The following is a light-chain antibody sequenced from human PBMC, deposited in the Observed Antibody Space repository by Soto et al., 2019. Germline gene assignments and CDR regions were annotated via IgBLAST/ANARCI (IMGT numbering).Light chain of an antibody. CDR1: SSDVGGYNY. V-gene: IGLV2-14*03. CDR3: SSYASSSTYV. Sequence: QSALTQPASVSGSPGQSITISCTGTSSDVGGYNYVSWYQQHPGKAPKLMIYDVSNRPSGVSNRFFGSKSGNTASLTISGLQAEDEADYYCSSYASSSTYVFGTGTKAHRP. CDR2: DVS. J-gene: IGLJ1*01.